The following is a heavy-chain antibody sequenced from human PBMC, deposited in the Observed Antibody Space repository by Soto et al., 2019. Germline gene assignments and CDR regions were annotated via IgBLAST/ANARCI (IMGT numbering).Heavy chain of an antibody. V-gene: IGHV3-33*01. Sequence: QVQLMESGGGVGQPGRSLRLSCVASGFTFSNYVIHWVRQAPGKGLEWVAVIWYDGSNKHYVESVKGRFTISRDNSKNTVYLQMNSLKAEDTAVYYCARVARVASSWYYLDNWGQGNLVTVSS. D-gene: IGHD6-13*01. CDR1: GFTFSNYV. CDR2: IWYDGSNK. CDR3: ARVARVASSWYYLDN. J-gene: IGHJ4*02.